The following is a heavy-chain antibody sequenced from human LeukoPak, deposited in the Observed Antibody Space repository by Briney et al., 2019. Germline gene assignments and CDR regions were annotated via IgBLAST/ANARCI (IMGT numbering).Heavy chain of an antibody. Sequence: SQTLSLTCTVSGGSISSGDYYWSWIRQPPGKVLEWIGYIYYSGSTYYNPSLKSRVTISVDTSKNQFSLKLSSVTAADTAVYYCARQVLEWLLPAFDYWGQGTLVTVSS. D-gene: IGHD3-3*01. J-gene: IGHJ4*02. CDR3: ARQVLEWLLPAFDY. CDR1: GGSISSGDYY. CDR2: IYYSGST. V-gene: IGHV4-30-4*08.